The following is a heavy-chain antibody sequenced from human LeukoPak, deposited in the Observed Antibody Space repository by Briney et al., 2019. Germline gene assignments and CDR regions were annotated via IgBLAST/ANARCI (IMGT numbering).Heavy chain of an antibody. CDR3: ARRGGGHAFDI. D-gene: IGHD3-16*01. CDR2: IFYSGST. CDR1: GGSISSYW. V-gene: IGHV4-59*08. Sequence: SVTLSLTCTVSGGSISSYWWSWIRQPPGKGLEYIGYIFYSGSTNYNPSLKSRVTISVDTSKIHFSLRLSSVTAADTAVYYCARRGGGHAFDIWGQGTMVTVSS. J-gene: IGHJ3*02.